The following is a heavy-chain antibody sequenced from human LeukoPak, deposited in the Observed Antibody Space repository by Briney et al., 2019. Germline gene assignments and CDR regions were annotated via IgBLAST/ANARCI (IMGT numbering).Heavy chain of an antibody. CDR3: ARSIYYYDSSGYYRDAFDI. CDR2: IYTSGST. CDR1: GGSISSYY. Sequence: SETLSLTRTVSGGSISSYYWSWIRQPAGKGLEWIGRIYTSGSTNYNPSLKSRVTMSVDTSKNQFSLKLSSVTAADTAVYYCARSIYYYDSSGYYRDAFDIWGQGTMVTVSS. D-gene: IGHD3-22*01. J-gene: IGHJ3*02. V-gene: IGHV4-4*07.